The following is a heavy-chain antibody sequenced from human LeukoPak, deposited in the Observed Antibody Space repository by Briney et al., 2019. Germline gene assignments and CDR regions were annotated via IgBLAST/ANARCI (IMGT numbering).Heavy chain of an antibody. D-gene: IGHD3-22*01. V-gene: IGHV3-66*01. CDR1: GFTVSSNY. CDR2: IYSGGTT. Sequence: GSLRLSCAASGFTVSSNYMSWVRQAPGKGLEWVSVIYSGGTTYYADSVKGRFTISRDNSKNTLYLQMNSLRAEDTAVYYCARDDSSGYYGPPEYWGQGTLVTVSS. CDR3: ARDDSSGYYGPPEY. J-gene: IGHJ4*02.